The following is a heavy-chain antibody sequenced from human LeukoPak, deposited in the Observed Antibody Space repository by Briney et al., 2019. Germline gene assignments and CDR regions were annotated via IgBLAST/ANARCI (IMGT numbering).Heavy chain of an antibody. V-gene: IGHV3-74*01. CDR3: AKSSPRSSSWFRALFDY. CDR2: ISSDGSNT. J-gene: IGHJ4*02. Sequence: GGSLRLSCAASGFTFSSYWMHWVRQVPGKGLVWVSHISSDGSNTLYADSVKGRFTISRDNSKNTLYLQMSSLRADDTAIYYCAKSSPRSSSWFRALFDYWGQGTLVTVSS. D-gene: IGHD6-13*01. CDR1: GFTFSSYW.